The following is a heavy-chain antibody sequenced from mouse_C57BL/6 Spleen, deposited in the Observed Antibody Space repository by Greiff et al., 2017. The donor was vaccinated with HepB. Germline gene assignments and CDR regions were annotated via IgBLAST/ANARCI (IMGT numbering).Heavy chain of an antibody. V-gene: IGHV1-69*01. CDR1: GYTFTSYW. Sequence: QVQLKQPGAELVMPGASVKLSCKASGYTFTSYWMHWVKQRPGQGLEWIGEIDPSDSYTNYNQKFKGKSTLTVDKSSSTAYMQLSSLTSEDSAVYYCARMDYEKRYFDYWGQGTTLTVSS. CDR3: ARMDYEKRYFDY. D-gene: IGHD2-4*01. CDR2: IDPSDSYT. J-gene: IGHJ2*01.